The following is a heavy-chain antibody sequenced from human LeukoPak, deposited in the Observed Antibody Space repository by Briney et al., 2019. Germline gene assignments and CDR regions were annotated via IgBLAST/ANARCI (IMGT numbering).Heavy chain of an antibody. D-gene: IGHD5-18*01. Sequence: PGGSLRLSCAASGFTFSSYWMNWVRQAPGKGLEWAASIKQDGSEKYYVDSVKGRFTISRDNAKNSLYLQMNSLRAEDTAVYYCARDGGYSYGYGFDYWGQGTLVTVSS. J-gene: IGHJ4*02. CDR1: GFTFSSYW. CDR3: ARDGGYSYGYGFDY. CDR2: IKQDGSEK. V-gene: IGHV3-7*01.